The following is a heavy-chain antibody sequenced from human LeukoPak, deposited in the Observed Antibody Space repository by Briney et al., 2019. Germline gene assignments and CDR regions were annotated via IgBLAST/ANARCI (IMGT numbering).Heavy chain of an antibody. CDR1: GASVSSYY. V-gene: IGHV4-59*02. CDR2: IYYSGSI. CDR3: ARENPSGYYNRPIDY. J-gene: IGHJ4*02. Sequence: SETLSLTCTVSGASVSSYYWSWIRQPPGKGLEWIGDIYYSGSIKYNPSLKSRVTMSVDTSKNQFSLKLSSVTAADTAIYYCARENPSGYYNRPIDYWGQGTLVTVSS. D-gene: IGHD3-22*01.